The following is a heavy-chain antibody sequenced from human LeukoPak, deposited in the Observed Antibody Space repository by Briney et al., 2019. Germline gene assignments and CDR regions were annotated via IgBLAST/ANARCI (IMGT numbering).Heavy chain of an antibody. J-gene: IGHJ4*02. D-gene: IGHD5-24*01. V-gene: IGHV4-61*01. CDR2: IYYSGST. Sequence: SETLSLTCTVSGGSVSSGSYYWSWIRQPPGKGLEWIGYIYYSGSTNYNPSLKSQVTISVDTSKNQFSLKLSSVTAADTAVYYCARESVEMATIYFDYWGQGTLVTVSS. CDR1: GGSVSSGSYY. CDR3: ARESVEMATIYFDY.